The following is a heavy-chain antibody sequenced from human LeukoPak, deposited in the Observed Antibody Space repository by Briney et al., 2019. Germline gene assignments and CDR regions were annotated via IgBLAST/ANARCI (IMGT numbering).Heavy chain of an antibody. CDR2: IYTSGST. CDR3: ARDSYRSVTMVRGVIIPWFDP. D-gene: IGHD3-10*01. V-gene: IGHV4-4*07. CDR1: GGSISSYY. J-gene: IGHJ5*02. Sequence: SETLSLTCTVSGGSISSYYWSWIRQPAGKGLEWIGRIYTSGSTNYNPSLKSRVTMSVDTSKNQFSLKLSSVTAADTAAYYCARDSYRSVTMVRGVIIPWFDPWGQGTLVTVSS.